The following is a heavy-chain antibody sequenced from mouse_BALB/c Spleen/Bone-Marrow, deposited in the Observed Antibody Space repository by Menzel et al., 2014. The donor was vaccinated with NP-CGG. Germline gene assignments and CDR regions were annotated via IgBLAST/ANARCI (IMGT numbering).Heavy chain of an antibody. CDR1: GFDFSRYW. CDR3: ARRGYYAMDY. V-gene: IGHV4-1*02. J-gene: IGHJ4*01. Sequence: DVQLQESGGGLVQPGGSLKLSCAASGFDFSRYWMSWVRQAPGKGLEWIGEINPDSTTIYYTPSLKDKFIISRDNAKNTLCLQMSKVKSEDTAVYYCARRGYYAMDYWGQGTSVTVSS. CDR2: INPDSTTI.